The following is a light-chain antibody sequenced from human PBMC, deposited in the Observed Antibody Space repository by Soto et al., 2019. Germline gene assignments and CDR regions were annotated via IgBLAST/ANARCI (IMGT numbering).Light chain of an antibody. CDR1: QSVSSH. J-gene: IGKJ1*01. CDR3: QQRSHWPT. CDR2: DAS. Sequence: EIVLTQSPATLSLSPGERATLSYRASQSVSSHLAWYQHKPGQSPRLLIYDASNRATGIPARFSGSGSGTDFTLTISSLEPEDFAFYFCQQRSHWPTFGQGTKVEIK. V-gene: IGKV3-11*01.